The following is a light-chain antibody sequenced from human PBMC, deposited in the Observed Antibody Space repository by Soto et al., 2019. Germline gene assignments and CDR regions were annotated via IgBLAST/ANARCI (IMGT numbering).Light chain of an antibody. CDR3: QQVHSFAPRLT. V-gene: IGKV1-12*01. J-gene: IGKJ4*01. CDR2: AAS. CDR1: QDISSW. Sequence: DIQMTQSPSSVSASVGDRVTITCRASQDISSWVAWYQKKPGKATKLLIYAASTLQSGVPSRFSGGGSVTEFTLTVSNLQHEGFATYFCQQVHSFAPRLTGGGGTMVDVK.